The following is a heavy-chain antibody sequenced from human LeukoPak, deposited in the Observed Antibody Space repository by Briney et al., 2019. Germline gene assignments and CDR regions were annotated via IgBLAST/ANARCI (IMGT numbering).Heavy chain of an antibody. V-gene: IGHV3-48*03. CDR1: GFTFSSYE. CDR3: ARDRWGYSSSSGVDY. CDR2: IGSSGSTI. J-gene: IGHJ4*02. D-gene: IGHD6-6*01. Sequence: GGSLRLSCAASGFTFSSYEMNWVRQAPGKGLEWVSYIGSSGSTIYYADSVKGRFTISRDNAKNSLYLQMNSLRAEDTAVYYCARDRWGYSSSSGVDYWGQGTLVTVSS.